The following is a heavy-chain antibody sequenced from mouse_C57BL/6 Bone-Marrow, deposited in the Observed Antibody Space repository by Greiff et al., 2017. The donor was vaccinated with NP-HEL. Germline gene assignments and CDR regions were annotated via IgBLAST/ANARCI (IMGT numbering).Heavy chain of an antibody. CDR3: ARSVFAY. CDR2: IYPSDSET. J-gene: IGHJ3*01. V-gene: IGHV1-61*01. Sequence: QVHVKQPGAELVRPGSSVKLSCKASGYTFTSYWMDWVKQRPGQGLEWIGNIYPSDSETHYNQKFKDKATLTVDKSSSTAYMQLSSLTSEDSAVYYCARSVFAYWGQGTLVTVSA. CDR1: GYTFTSYW.